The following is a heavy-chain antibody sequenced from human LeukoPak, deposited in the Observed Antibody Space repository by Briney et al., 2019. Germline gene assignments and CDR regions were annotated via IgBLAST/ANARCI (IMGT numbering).Heavy chain of an antibody. CDR2: INPSGGST. CDR3: ARDFSHRVKSAGY. V-gene: IGHV1-46*01. CDR1: GYTFTGYY. Sequence: ASVKVSCKASGYTFTGYYMHWVRQAPGQGLEWMGIINPSGGSTSYAQKFQGRVTMTRDMSTSTVYMELSSLRSEDTAVYYCARDFSHRVKSAGYWGQGTLVTVSS. J-gene: IGHJ4*02. D-gene: IGHD2/OR15-2a*01.